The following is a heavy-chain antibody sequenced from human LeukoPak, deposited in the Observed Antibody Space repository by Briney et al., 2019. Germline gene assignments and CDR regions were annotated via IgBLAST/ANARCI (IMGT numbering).Heavy chain of an antibody. CDR1: GFTFSSKW. D-gene: IGHD3-10*01. J-gene: IGHJ4*02. V-gene: IGHV3-7*01. Sequence: PGGSLRPSCAASGFTFSSKWMSWVRQAPGKGLEWVANIKYDGSEKYYVDSVKGRFTISRDNAKNSLYLQMNSLRAEDTAVYYCARDGSGEWPIGYWGQGTLVTVSS. CDR3: ARDGSGEWPIGY. CDR2: IKYDGSEK.